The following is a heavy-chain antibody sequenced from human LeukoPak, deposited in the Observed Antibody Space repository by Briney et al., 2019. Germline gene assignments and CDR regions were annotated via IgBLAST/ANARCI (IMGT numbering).Heavy chain of an antibody. D-gene: IGHD3-9*01. CDR3: ARAGYDILTGYYYFDY. J-gene: IGHJ4*02. CDR2: IYTSGST. V-gene: IGHV4-61*02. CDR1: GGSISSGSYY. Sequence: PSETLSLTCTVSGGSISSGSYYWSWIRQPAGKGLEWIGRIYTSGSTNYNPSLKSRATISVDTSKNQFSLKLSSVTAADTAVYYCARAGYDILTGYYYFDYWGQGTLVTVSS.